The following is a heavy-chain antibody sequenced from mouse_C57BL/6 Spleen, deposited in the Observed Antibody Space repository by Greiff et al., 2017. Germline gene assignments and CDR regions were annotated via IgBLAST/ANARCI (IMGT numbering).Heavy chain of an antibody. CDR2: INPNNGGT. CDR1: GYTFTDYY. CDR3: ARSEALEHFDV. J-gene: IGHJ1*03. Sequence: EVQLQQSGPELVKPGASVKISCKASGYTFTDYYMNWVKQSHGKSLEWIGDINPNNGGTSYNQKFKGKATLTVDKSSSTAYMELRSLTSEDSAVYYCARSEALEHFDVWGTGTTVTVSS. V-gene: IGHV1-26*01.